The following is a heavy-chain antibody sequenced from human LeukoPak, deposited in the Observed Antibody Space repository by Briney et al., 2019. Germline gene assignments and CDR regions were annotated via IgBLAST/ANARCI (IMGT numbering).Heavy chain of an antibody. V-gene: IGHV3-48*01. CDR3: ARDKRPPRYGELFEVSFDY. D-gene: IGHD3-10*01. CDR2: ISGSSGNI. Sequence: TGGSLRLSCAASGFTFSGYSMNWVRQAPGKGLEWVSYISGSSGNIYYADSVKGRFTISRDNAKNSLYLQMNSLRVEDTAVYYCARDKRPPRYGELFEVSFDYWGLGTLVTVSS. CDR1: GFTFSGYS. J-gene: IGHJ4*02.